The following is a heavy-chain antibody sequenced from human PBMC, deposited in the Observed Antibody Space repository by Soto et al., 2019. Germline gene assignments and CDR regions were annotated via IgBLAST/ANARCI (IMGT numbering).Heavy chain of an antibody. CDR2: MNPNSGNT. CDR3: ARDAPYYYDSSGYYGNWFDP. J-gene: IGHJ5*02. D-gene: IGHD3-22*01. CDR1: GYTFTSYD. V-gene: IGHV1-8*01. Sequence: ASVKVSCKASGYTFTSYDINWVRQATGQGLEWMGWMNPNSGNTGYAQKFQGRVTMTRNTSISTAYMELRSLRSDDTAVYYCARDAPYYYDSSGYYGNWFDPWGQGTLVTVSS.